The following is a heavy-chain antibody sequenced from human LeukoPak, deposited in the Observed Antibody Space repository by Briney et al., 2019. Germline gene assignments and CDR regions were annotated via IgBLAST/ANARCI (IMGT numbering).Heavy chain of an antibody. Sequence: GGSLRLSCAASGFTFSSYWMHWVRQAPGKGLVWVSFVNTDGSGTSYADSVKGRFTISRDNAKNTLYLQMNSLRAEDTAVYYCAKDSRVVTDTPGDYWGQGTLVTVSS. CDR1: GFTFSSYW. CDR2: VNTDGSGT. J-gene: IGHJ4*02. CDR3: AKDSRVVTDTPGDY. V-gene: IGHV3-74*01. D-gene: IGHD4-23*01.